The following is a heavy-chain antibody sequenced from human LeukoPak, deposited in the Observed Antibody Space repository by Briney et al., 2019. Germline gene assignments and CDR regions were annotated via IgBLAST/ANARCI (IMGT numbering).Heavy chain of an antibody. D-gene: IGHD3-22*01. CDR1: GYTFTSYG. J-gene: IGHJ4*02. CDR3: AREGRQYDSSGYYLDY. V-gene: IGHV1-18*01. CDR2: ISAYNGNT. Sequence: ASVKVSCKASGYTFTSYGISWVRQAPGQGLEWMGWISAYNGNTDYAQKLQGRVTMTTDTSTSTAYMELRSLRSDDTAVYYCAREGRQYDSSGYYLDYWGQGTLVTVSS.